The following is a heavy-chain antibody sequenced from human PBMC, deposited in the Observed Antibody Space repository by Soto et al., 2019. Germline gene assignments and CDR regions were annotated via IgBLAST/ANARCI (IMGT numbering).Heavy chain of an antibody. Sequence: QLQLQESGPGLVKPSETLSLTCTVSGGSISSSSYYWGWIRQPPGKGLEWIGSIYYSGSTYYNPSLKSRVTISVDTSKNQFSPKLSSVPAADTAVYYCASGGITMVRGVLCMDVWGQGTTVTVSS. J-gene: IGHJ6*02. D-gene: IGHD3-10*01. V-gene: IGHV4-39*01. CDR1: GGSISSSSYY. CDR3: ASGGITMVRGVLCMDV. CDR2: IYYSGST.